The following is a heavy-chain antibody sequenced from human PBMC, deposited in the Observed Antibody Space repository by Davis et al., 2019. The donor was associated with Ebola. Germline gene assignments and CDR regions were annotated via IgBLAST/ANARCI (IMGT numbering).Heavy chain of an antibody. CDR1: GYTFTSYY. Sequence: ASVMVSCKASGYTFTSYYMHWLRQAPGQRLEWMGWINAGNGNTKYSQKFQGRVTITRDTSASTAYMGLSSLRSEDTAVYYCARARDFWSGYYIPFFDYWGQGTLVTVSS. CDR3: ARARDFWSGYYIPFFDY. J-gene: IGHJ4*02. D-gene: IGHD3-3*01. V-gene: IGHV1-3*01. CDR2: INAGNGNT.